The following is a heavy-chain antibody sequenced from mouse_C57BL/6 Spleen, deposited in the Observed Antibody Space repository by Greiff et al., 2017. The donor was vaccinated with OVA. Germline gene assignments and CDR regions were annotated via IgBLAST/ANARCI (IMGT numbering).Heavy chain of an antibody. CDR1: GFTFSSYG. D-gene: IGHD2-5*01. J-gene: IGHJ2*01. CDR2: ISSGGSYT. Sequence: DVMLVESGGDLVKPGGSLKLSCAASGFTFSSYGMSWVRQTPDKRLEWVATISSGGSYTYYPDSVKGRFTISRDNAKNTLYLQMSSLKSEDTAMYYCAKGYYSKGNFDYWGQGTTLTVSS. V-gene: IGHV5-6*02. CDR3: AKGYYSKGNFDY.